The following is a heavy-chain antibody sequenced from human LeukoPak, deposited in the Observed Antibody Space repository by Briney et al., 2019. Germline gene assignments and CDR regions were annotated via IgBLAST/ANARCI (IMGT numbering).Heavy chain of an antibody. V-gene: IGHV3-30*02. J-gene: IGHJ4*02. CDR2: IRYDGSNK. CDR3: ARDKNDFWSGYSPY. CDR1: GFTFSSYG. D-gene: IGHD3-3*01. Sequence: GGSLRLSCAASGFTFSSYGMHWVRQAPGKGLEWVAFIRYDGSNKYYADSVKGRFTISRDNSKNTLYLQMNSLRAEDTAVYYCARDKNDFWSGYSPYWGQGTLVTVSS.